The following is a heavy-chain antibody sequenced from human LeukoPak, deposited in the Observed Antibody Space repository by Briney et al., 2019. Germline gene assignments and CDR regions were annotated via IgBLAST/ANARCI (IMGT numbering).Heavy chain of an antibody. CDR1: GRSISSGSYY. Sequence: SETLSLTCTVSGRSISSGSYYWSWIRQPAGKGLEWIGRIYTSGSTNYNPSLKSRVTISVDTSKNQFSLKLSSVTAADTAVYYCARDNARGGSFSDYLRYFQHWGQGTLVTVSS. V-gene: IGHV4-61*02. J-gene: IGHJ1*01. D-gene: IGHD5-12*01. CDR3: ARDNARGGSFSDYLRYFQH. CDR2: IYTSGST.